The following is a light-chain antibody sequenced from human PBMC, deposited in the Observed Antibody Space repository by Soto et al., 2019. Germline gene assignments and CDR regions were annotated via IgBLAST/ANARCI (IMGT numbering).Light chain of an antibody. V-gene: IGLV2-11*01. CDR3: CSYAGSYTVV. Sequence: QSALTQPRSVSGSPGQSVTISCTGTSSDVGAYNYVSWYQQHPGKVPKLMIYDVSRRPSGVHDRFSGSKSGNTASLTISGLQADDEADYYCCSYAGSYTVVFGGGTQLTVL. CDR1: SSDVGAYNY. J-gene: IGLJ3*02. CDR2: DVS.